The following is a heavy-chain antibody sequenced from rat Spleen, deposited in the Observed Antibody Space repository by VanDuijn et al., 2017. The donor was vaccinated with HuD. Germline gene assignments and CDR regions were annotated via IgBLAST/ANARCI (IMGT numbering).Heavy chain of an antibody. CDR2: ISPSGGSA. V-gene: IGHV5-19*01. CDR3: VSHGAHIARFSY. Sequence: EVQLVESGGGLVQPGRSLKVSCAASGFTFSNYGVHWIRQAPTKGLEWVASISPSGGSAYYRDSVKGRFTISRDNAKSTLYLQMDILRCDDTATYYCVSHGAHIARFSYWGHCPLVTVS. J-gene: IGHJ3*01. D-gene: IGHD1-11*01. CDR1: GFTFSNYG.